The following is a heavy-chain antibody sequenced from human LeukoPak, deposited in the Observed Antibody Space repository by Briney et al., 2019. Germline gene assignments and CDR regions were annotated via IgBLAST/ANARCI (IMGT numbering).Heavy chain of an antibody. CDR2: IKQDGSEK. D-gene: IGHD2-2*01. CDR1: GFTFSSYW. CDR3: AKDGIVVVPAAMRVHDYYYYMDV. J-gene: IGHJ6*03. V-gene: IGHV3-7*01. Sequence: PGGPLRLSCAASGFTFSSYWMSWVRQAPGKGLEWVANIKQDGSEKYYVDSVKGRFTISRDNAKNSLYLQMNSLRAEDTAVYYCAKDGIVVVPAAMRVHDYYYYMDVWGKGTTVTVSS.